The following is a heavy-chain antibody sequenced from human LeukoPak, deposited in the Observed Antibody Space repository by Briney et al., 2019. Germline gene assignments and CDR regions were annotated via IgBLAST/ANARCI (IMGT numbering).Heavy chain of an antibody. Sequence: ASVKVSCKASGYTFTGYYMHWVRQGPGQGLEWMGWINPNSGGTNYAQKLRGRVTMTRDTSISTAYMELSRLKSDDTAVYYCARQPAAIHNWFDPWGQGTLVTVSS. V-gene: IGHV1-2*02. CDR3: ARQPAAIHNWFDP. CDR2: INPNSGGT. D-gene: IGHD2-2*02. CDR1: GYTFTGYY. J-gene: IGHJ5*02.